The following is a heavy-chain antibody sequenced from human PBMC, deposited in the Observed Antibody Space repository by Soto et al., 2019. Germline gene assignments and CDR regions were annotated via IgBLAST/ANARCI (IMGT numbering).Heavy chain of an antibody. CDR3: AKDNGSGCDWLRVGDASDI. CDR2: ISYDGSNK. J-gene: IGHJ3*02. Sequence: QVQLVESGGGVVQPGRSLRLSCAASGFTFSSYGIHWVRQAPGKGLEWVAVISYDGSNKYYADSVKGRLTISRDNSKNXLXXQMNSLRGEDTAVYYCAKDNGSGCDWLRVGDASDIWGQGTMVTVSS. CDR1: GFTFSSYG. D-gene: IGHD5-12*01. V-gene: IGHV3-30*18.